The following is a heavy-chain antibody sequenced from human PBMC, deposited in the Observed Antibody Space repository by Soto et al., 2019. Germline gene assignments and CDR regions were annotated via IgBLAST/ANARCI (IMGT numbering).Heavy chain of an antibody. D-gene: IGHD2-2*01. Sequence: GASVKVSCKASGYTFTSYGISWVRQAPGQGLEWMGWISAYNGNTNYAQKLQGRVTMTTDTSTSTAYMELRSLRSDDTAVYYCATFTVYCSSTSCYPEHYFDYWGQGTLVTVS. CDR2: ISAYNGNT. CDR3: ATFTVYCSSTSCYPEHYFDY. CDR1: GYTFTSYG. V-gene: IGHV1-18*01. J-gene: IGHJ4*02.